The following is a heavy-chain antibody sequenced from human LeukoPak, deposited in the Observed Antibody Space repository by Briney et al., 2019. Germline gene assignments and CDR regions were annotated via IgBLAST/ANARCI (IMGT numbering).Heavy chain of an antibody. CDR3: TRFNNDHFDY. CDR2: IAYDGSTA. V-gene: IGHV3-33*01. D-gene: IGHD1/OR15-1a*01. Sequence: GRSLRLFCAGSGFPFDVYGMLWFRQTPGKALEWVAVIAYDGSTAFYADSVKGRFTISRDNFKNTMSVQMDDLRAEDTAVYYCTRFNNDHFDYWGQGTLVTVSS. J-gene: IGHJ4*02. CDR1: GFPFDVYG.